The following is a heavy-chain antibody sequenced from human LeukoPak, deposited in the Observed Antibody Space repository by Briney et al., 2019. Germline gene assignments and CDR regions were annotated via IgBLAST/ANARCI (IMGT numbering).Heavy chain of an antibody. CDR1: GFTFSSYA. V-gene: IGHV3-21*01. Sequence: GGSLRLSCAASGFTFSSYAMSWVRQAPGKGLEWVSSISSSSSYIYYADSVKGRFTISRDNAKNSLYLQMNSLRAEDTAVYYCARDLYSSSWDLLNWFDPWGQGTLVTVSS. D-gene: IGHD6-13*01. J-gene: IGHJ5*02. CDR2: ISSSSSYI. CDR3: ARDLYSSSWDLLNWFDP.